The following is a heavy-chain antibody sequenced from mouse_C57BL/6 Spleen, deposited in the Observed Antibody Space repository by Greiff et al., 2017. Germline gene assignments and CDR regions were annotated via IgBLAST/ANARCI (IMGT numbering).Heavy chain of an antibody. CDR3: ARVAYYFDY. Sequence: VQLQHPGAELVKPGASVKLSCKASGYTFTSYWMHWVKQRPGPGLEWIGMIHPNSGSTNYNEKFKSKATLTVDKSSSTAYMQLSSLTSEDSAVYYCARVAYYFDYWGQGTTLTVSS. V-gene: IGHV1-64*01. J-gene: IGHJ2*01. CDR2: IHPNSGST. CDR1: GYTFTSYW.